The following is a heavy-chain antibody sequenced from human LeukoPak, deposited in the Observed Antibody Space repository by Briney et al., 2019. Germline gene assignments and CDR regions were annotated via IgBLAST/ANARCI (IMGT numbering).Heavy chain of an antibody. CDR2: ISSSSSYI. Sequence: KPGGSLRLSCAASGFTFSSYSMNWVRQAPGKGLEWVSSISSSSSYIYYADSVKGRFTISRDNAKNSLYLQMNSLRAEDTAVYYCARAAPTRTLIGSGADYWGQGTLVTVSS. V-gene: IGHV3-21*01. D-gene: IGHD3-22*01. CDR3: ARAAPTRTLIGSGADY. J-gene: IGHJ4*02. CDR1: GFTFSSYS.